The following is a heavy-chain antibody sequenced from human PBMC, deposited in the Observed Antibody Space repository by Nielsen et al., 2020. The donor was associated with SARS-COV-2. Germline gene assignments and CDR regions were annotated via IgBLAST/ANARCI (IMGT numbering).Heavy chain of an antibody. J-gene: IGHJ3*02. V-gene: IGHV3-23*01. CDR1: EFTFSSYA. Sequence: GESLKISCAASEFTFSSYAMSWVRQAPGKGPEWVSAISGSGGSTYYADSVKGRFTISRDNSKNTLYLQMNSLRAEDTAVYYCAKVLRYAHQYDIWGQGTMVPSPQ. CDR2: ISGSGGST. D-gene: IGHD3-16*01. CDR3: AKVLRYAHQYDI.